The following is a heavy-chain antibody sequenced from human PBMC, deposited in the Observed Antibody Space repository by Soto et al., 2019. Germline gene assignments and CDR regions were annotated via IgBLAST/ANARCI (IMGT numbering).Heavy chain of an antibody. Sequence: EVQLVPSGAELRKPGESLKISCKGSGYSFSTHWLAWVRQMPGKGLEYMGIIYPGDSDARYSPSFQGQVTLSADKSISTAYLQWTSLKASDTAIYFCARARVSTPRSEDPFDIWGQGTMVTVSS. CDR1: GYSFSTHW. J-gene: IGHJ3*02. CDR2: IYPGDSDA. V-gene: IGHV5-51*01. CDR3: ARARVSTPRSEDPFDI. D-gene: IGHD5-12*01.